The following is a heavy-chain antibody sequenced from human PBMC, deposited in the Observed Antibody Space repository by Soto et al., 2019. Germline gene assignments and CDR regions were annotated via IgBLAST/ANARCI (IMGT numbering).Heavy chain of an antibody. CDR1: GFALSDSA. CDR2: IRNKPKSYAT. J-gene: IGHJ3*02. Sequence: PGGSLRLSCSASGFALSDSAVNCVRQASGKGLEWVGRIRNKPKSYATAYIASVKGRFIISRDDSKNTAYLQMNSLKTEDTAVYYCTRHTEIDGDAFDIWGQGTMVTVSS. V-gene: IGHV3-73*01. CDR3: TRHTEIDGDAFDI.